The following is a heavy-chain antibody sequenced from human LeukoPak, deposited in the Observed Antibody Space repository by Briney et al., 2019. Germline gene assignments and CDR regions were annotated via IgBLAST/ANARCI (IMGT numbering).Heavy chain of an antibody. V-gene: IGHV4-31*03. CDR2: IYYSGST. CDR3: ARSPHYVWGSYRSHAFDI. Sequence: NPSETLSLTCTVSGGSISSGGYYWSWIRQHPGKGLEWIGYIYYSGSTYYNPSLKSRVTISVDTSKNQFSLKLSSVTAADTAVYYCARSPHYVWGSYRSHAFDIWGQGTMVTVSS. J-gene: IGHJ3*02. CDR1: GGSISSGGYY. D-gene: IGHD3-16*02.